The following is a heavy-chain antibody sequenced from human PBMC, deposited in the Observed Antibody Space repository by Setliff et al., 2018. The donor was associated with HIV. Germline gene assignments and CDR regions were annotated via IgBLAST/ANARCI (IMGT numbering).Heavy chain of an antibody. J-gene: IGHJ6*03. Sequence: ASVKVSCKASGYTSTSYDINWVRQATGQGLEWMGWMNPDSGNTGSAQNFQGRLTITWNTSISTAYMELGSLGFDDTTVYFCARTRSGGSSVYYYYYMDVWGQGTAVTVSS. CDR2: MNPDSGNT. V-gene: IGHV1-8*01. CDR1: GYTSTSYD. D-gene: IGHD2-15*01. CDR3: ARTRSGGSSVYYYYYMDV.